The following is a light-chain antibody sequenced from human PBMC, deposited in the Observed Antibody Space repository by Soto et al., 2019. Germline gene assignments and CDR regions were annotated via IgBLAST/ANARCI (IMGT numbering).Light chain of an antibody. J-gene: IGKJ1*01. Sequence: IRLTKSLGTLSLSQEERATLSSRPSSRASSSYLAWYQQKPGKAPRLLIYGASSRATGIPDRFSGSGSGTEFTLTISRLEPEDFAVYYCQQYGSSLRTFGQGTKVDIK. CDR3: QQYGSSLRT. V-gene: IGKV3-20*01. CDR2: GAS. CDR1: SRASSSY.